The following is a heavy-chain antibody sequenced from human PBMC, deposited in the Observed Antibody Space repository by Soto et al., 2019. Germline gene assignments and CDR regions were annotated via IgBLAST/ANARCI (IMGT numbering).Heavy chain of an antibody. CDR3: ARSFRGSNTGVYWLDP. V-gene: IGHV6-1*01. Sequence: SQTLSLTCAISGDSVSSHGSAWTWIRQSPSRGLEWLGRTYYRSTWYNDSALSVKSRITITPDTSTNQFSLKLSSVTAADTAVYYCARSFRGSNTGVYWLDPWGQGTLVTVSS. CDR2: TYYRSTWYN. D-gene: IGHD3-10*01. J-gene: IGHJ5*02. CDR1: GDSVSSHGSA.